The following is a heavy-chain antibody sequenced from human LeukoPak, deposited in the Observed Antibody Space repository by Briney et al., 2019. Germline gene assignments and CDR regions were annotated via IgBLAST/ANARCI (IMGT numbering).Heavy chain of an antibody. CDR3: ARNSAAAGLNWFDP. V-gene: IGHV4-59*01. J-gene: IGHJ5*02. CDR1: GGSISSYY. D-gene: IGHD6-13*01. CDR2: IYYSGST. Sequence: SETLSLTCTVSGGSISSYYWSWIRQPPGKGLEWIGYIYYSGSTNYNPSLKSRVTISVDTSKNQFSLKLSSVTAADTAVYYCARNSAAAGLNWFDPWSQGTLVTVSS.